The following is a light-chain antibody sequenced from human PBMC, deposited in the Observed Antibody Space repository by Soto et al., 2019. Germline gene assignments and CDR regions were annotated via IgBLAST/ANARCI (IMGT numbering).Light chain of an antibody. J-gene: IGLJ3*02. V-gene: IGLV2-11*01. CDR1: SSNVGGYNY. Sequence: QSALAQPPSVSGSPGQSVTISCTGSSSNVGGYNYVSWYQQHPGKAPNLIIYHLNKRPSGVPDRFSGSKSGNTASLTISGLQAEDESDYYCCSYAGGSNWVFGGGTKLTVL. CDR3: CSYAGGSNWV. CDR2: HLN.